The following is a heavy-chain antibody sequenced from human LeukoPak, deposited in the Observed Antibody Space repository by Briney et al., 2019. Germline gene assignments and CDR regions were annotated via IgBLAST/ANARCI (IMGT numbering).Heavy chain of an antibody. V-gene: IGHV3-48*03. Sequence: PGGSLRLSCAVSGFTFSSYEMNWVRRAPGKGLEWVSYISSSGFNIYYADSVKGRFTISRDNAKNSLYLQMNSLRAEDTAVYYCAGQSRLGYCSGGSCYSQPFDPWGQGTLVTVSS. CDR1: GFTFSSYE. D-gene: IGHD2-15*01. J-gene: IGHJ5*02. CDR2: ISSSGFNI. CDR3: AGQSRLGYCSGGSCYSQPFDP.